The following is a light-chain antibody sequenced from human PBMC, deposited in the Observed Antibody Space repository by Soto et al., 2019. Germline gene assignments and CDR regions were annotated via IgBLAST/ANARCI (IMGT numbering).Light chain of an antibody. J-gene: IGLJ3*02. CDR3: QTWATGPDWV. CDR2: LDSDGSH. V-gene: IGLV4-69*01. Sequence: QSVLTQSPSASASLGASVKLTCTLSSGHSSYTITWHQQQPDKGPRYLMSLDSDGSHYKGDGIPDRFSGSSSGTERYLTISSPQSEDEADYYCQTWATGPDWVFGGGTKLTVL. CDR1: SGHSSYT.